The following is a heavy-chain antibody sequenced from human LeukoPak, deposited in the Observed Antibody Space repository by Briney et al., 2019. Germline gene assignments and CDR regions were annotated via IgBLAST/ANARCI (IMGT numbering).Heavy chain of an antibody. CDR1: GGSISSYY. Sequence: SETLSLTCTVSGGSISSYYWSWIRQPPGKGLEWIGYIYYSGSTNYNPSLKSRVTISVDTSKNQFSLKLSSVTAADTAVYYCARTAPSRYGYNTDYWGQGTLVTVSS. D-gene: IGHD5-24*01. CDR3: ARTAPSRYGYNTDY. V-gene: IGHV4-59*01. J-gene: IGHJ4*02. CDR2: IYYSGST.